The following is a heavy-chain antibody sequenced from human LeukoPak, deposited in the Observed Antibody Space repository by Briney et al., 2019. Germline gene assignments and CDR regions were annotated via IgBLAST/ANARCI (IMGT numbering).Heavy chain of an antibody. J-gene: IGHJ3*02. Sequence: ASLKVSCAVSGYTLTDLSMSWVRQAPGKGLEWVGGIVPEDGETIYAQKFQGRVTMTKDTSTNTAYMELSSLRSEDTAVYYCATDSRSGSGLHAFDIWGQGTMVTVSS. CDR3: ATDSRSGSGLHAFDI. CDR2: IVPEDGET. V-gene: IGHV1-24*01. CDR1: GYTLTDLS. D-gene: IGHD1-26*01.